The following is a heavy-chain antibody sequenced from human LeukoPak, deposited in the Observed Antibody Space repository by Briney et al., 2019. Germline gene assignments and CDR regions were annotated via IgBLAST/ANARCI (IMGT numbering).Heavy chain of an antibody. Sequence: SQTLSLTCTVSGGSISSGGYYWSWIRQHRGKGLEWIGYIYYSGSTYYSPSLKSRVTISVDTSKNQFSLKLSSVTAADAAVYYCARDRPRYCSSTSCYEGGMDAFDIWGQGTMVTVSS. J-gene: IGHJ3*02. CDR3: ARDRPRYCSSTSCYEGGMDAFDI. CDR2: IYYSGST. D-gene: IGHD2-2*01. CDR1: GGSISSGGYY. V-gene: IGHV4-31*03.